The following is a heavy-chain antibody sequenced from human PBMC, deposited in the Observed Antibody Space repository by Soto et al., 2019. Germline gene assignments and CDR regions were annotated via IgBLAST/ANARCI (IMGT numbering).Heavy chain of an antibody. CDR2: IYYSGST. J-gene: IGHJ6*02. CDR1: GGSISSGDYY. V-gene: IGHV4-30-4*01. CDR3: ASKYSTSSDYYYGMDV. D-gene: IGHD6-6*01. Sequence: QVQLQESGPGLVKPSQTLSLTCTVSGGSISSGDYYWSWIRQPPGKGLEWIGYIYYSGSTDYNPSLKNRVTISLDTSKNLFSLKLSSVTAADTAVYYCASKYSTSSDYYYGMDVWGQGTTVTVSS.